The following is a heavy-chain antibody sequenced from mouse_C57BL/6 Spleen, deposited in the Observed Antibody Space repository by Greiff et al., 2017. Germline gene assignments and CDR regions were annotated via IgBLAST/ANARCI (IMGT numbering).Heavy chain of an antibody. CDR2: IYPGDGDT. D-gene: IGHD2-1*01. J-gene: IGHJ2*01. CDR3: ARMDYGNYYFDY. CDR1: GYAFSSSW. V-gene: IGHV1-82*01. Sequence: VQLQQSGPELVKPGASVKISCKASGYAFSSSWMNWVKQRPGKGLEWIGRIYPGDGDTNYNGKFKGKATLTADKSSSTAYMQLRSLTSEDSAVYFCARMDYGNYYFDYWGQGTTLTVSS.